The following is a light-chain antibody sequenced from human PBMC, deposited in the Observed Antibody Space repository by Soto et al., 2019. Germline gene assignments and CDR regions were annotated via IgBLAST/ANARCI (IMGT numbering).Light chain of an antibody. J-gene: IGKJ4*02. Sequence: RASQSISSWLAWYQQKPGTAPKLLIYKASSLESGVPSRFSGSGSGTEFTRTISSLHPDDFTPDYSHLYTSYSSTFGEGTKVDIK. V-gene: IGKV1-5*03. CDR2: KAS. CDR3: HLYTSYSST. CDR1: QSISSW.